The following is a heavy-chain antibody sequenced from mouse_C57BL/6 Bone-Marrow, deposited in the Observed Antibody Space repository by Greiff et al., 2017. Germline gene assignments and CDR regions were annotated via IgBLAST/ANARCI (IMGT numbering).Heavy chain of an antibody. Sequence: EVKLQQSGPELVKPGASVKISCKASGYSFTDYNMNWVKQSNGKSLEWIGVINPNYGTTSYNQKFKGKATLTVDQSSSTAYMQLNSLTSEDSAVYYCAFYYYGSSPYFDYWGQGTTLTVSS. CDR3: AFYYYGSSPYFDY. CDR2: INPNYGTT. V-gene: IGHV1-39*01. D-gene: IGHD1-1*01. CDR1: GYSFTDYN. J-gene: IGHJ2*01.